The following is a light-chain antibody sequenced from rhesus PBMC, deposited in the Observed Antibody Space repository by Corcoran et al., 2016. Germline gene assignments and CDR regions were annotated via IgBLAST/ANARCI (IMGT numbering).Light chain of an antibody. CDR2: EAS. CDR1: QGITND. V-gene: IGKV1-25*01. Sequence: DIQMTQSPSSLSASVGDRVTITCRASQGITNDLAWYQKKPGKTLKLLIYEASSLQIGIPSRFSGSGYGTDVTLTSSSLQSEDFTTYYCQHYYSTPFTFGPGTKLDIK. J-gene: IGKJ3*01. CDR3: QHYYSTPFT.